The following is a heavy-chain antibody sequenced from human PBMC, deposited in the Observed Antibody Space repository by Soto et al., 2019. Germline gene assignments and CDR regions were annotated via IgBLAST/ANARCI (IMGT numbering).Heavy chain of an antibody. CDR1: GYSFTSYW. J-gene: IGHJ6*02. V-gene: IGHV5-51*01. Sequence: PGESLKISCKGSGYSFTSYWIGWVRQMPGKGLEWMGIIYPGDSDTRYSPSFQGQVTISADKSISTAYLQWSSLKASDTAMYYCARRRDNWNYATIDYYYGMDVWGQGTTVTVSS. CDR3: ARRRDNWNYATIDYYYGMDV. D-gene: IGHD1-7*01. CDR2: IYPGDSDT.